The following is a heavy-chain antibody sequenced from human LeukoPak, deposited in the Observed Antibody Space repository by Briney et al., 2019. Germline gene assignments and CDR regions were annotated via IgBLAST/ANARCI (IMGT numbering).Heavy chain of an antibody. J-gene: IGHJ4*02. CDR2: IRYDGSNK. D-gene: IGHD1-26*01. CDR3: AKGFRSEWELLPGIDY. V-gene: IGHV3-30*02. CDR1: GFTFDHYG. Sequence: GGSLRLSCAASGFTFDHYGMHWVRQAPGKGLEWVAFIRYDGSNKYYADSVKGRFTISRDNSKNTLYLQMNSLRAEDTAVYYCAKGFRSEWELLPGIDYWGQGTLVTVSS.